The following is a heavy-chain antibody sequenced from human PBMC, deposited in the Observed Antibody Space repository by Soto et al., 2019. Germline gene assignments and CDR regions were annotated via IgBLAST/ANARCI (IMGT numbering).Heavy chain of an antibody. CDR1: GFTFGAYA. Sequence: LRLSCIASGFTFGAYAMSWVRQAPGKGLEWVGFTRGKAYGGTTEYAASVQGRFTISRDDSKSIAYLQMNSLKTEDTAVYYCTRGRTDIMAPGGDYWGHGTLVTVSS. CDR2: TRGKAYGGTT. V-gene: IGHV3-49*04. CDR3: TRGRTDIMAPGGDY. D-gene: IGHD5-12*01. J-gene: IGHJ4*01.